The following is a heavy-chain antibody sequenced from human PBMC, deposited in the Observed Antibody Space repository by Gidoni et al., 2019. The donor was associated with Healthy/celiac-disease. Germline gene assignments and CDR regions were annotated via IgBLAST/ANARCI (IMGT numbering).Heavy chain of an antibody. CDR1: GFTFDDYT. V-gene: IGHV3-43*01. CDR2: ISWDGCST. Sequence: EVQLVESGGVVVQPGGSLRLSCAASGFTFDDYTMHWVRQAPGKGLEWVSLISWDGCSTYYADSVKGRFTISRDNSKNSLYLQMNSLRTEDTALYYCAKAYGKRTTVTTPVDYWGQGTLVTVSS. CDR3: AKAYGKRTTVTTPVDY. D-gene: IGHD4-17*01. J-gene: IGHJ4*02.